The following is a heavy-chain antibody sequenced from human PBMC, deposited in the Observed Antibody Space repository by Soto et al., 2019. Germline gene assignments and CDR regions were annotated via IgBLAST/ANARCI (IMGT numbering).Heavy chain of an antibody. D-gene: IGHD2-2*02. CDR3: LRGGRGYTRDDVLDA. CDR2: ISSTSSVI. Sequence: EVQLVESAGGLVKPGGSLRLSCVDSGFTFRSYSMNWVRQAPGKGLEWVASISSTSSVIWYADSLKGRFTISRDNAKNSLFLQMDSLRADDTAVYYCLRGGRGYTRDDVLDAWGHGTMVTVSS. CDR1: GFTFRSYS. J-gene: IGHJ3*01. V-gene: IGHV3-21*06.